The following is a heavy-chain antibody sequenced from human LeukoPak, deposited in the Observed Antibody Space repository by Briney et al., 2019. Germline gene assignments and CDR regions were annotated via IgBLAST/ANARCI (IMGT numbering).Heavy chain of an antibody. D-gene: IGHD3-16*01. CDR3: ARFYGGSALDN. CDR2: VNSDGFSI. J-gene: IGHJ3*02. Sequence: GGSLRLSCAASGFTFSVYWMHWVRQAPGKGLVWVSRVNSDGFSIAYADSVKGRFTFSRDNAKNTLYLHMNSLRAEDTAVYYCARFYGGSALDNWGQGTMVTVSS. CDR1: GFTFSVYW. V-gene: IGHV3-74*01.